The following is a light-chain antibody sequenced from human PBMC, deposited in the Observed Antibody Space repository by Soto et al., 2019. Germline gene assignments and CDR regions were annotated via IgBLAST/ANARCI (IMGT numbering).Light chain of an antibody. V-gene: IGLV2-18*01. CDR1: STDFVSYNR. CDR3: RLYTSENTYV. J-gene: IGLJ1*01. Sequence: QSVLTQPPSVSGSPGQSVTISCTGTSTDFVSYNRVSWYQQPPGTAPKLIIYEASNRPSGVPDRFSGSKSGNTASLTISGLQAEDEVDYYCRLYTSENTYVFGTGTK. CDR2: EAS.